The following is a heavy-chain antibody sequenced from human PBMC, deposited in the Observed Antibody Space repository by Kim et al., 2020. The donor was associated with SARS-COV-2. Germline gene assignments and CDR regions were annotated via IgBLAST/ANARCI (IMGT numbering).Heavy chain of an antibody. Sequence: GGSLRLSCAASGFSFSDYHMTWIRQAPGKGLEWVAYINSNGSTIKYADSVKGRFTISRDSAKKSLSLQMNSLTHEDTAVYYCVRDPANSGQGRRVT. CDR1: GFSFSDYH. CDR2: INSNGSTI. J-gene: IGHJ4*02. CDR3: VRDPAN. V-gene: IGHV3-11*01.